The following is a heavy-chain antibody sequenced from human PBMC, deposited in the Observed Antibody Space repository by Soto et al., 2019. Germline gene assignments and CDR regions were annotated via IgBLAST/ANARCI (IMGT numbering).Heavy chain of an antibody. CDR2: IYHSGST. J-gene: IGHJ4*02. CDR1: GGSISSSNW. V-gene: IGHV4-4*02. D-gene: IGHD5-18*01. CDR3: ARLNVDTAMVLDY. Sequence: SETLSLTCAVSGGSISSSNWWSWVRQPPGKGLEWIGEIYHSGSTNYNPSLKSRVTISVDMSKNQFSLKLSSVTAADTAVYYCARLNVDTAMVLDYWGQGTLVTVS.